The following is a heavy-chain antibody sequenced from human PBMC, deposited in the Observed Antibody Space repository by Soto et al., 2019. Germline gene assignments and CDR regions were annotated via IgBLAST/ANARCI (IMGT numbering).Heavy chain of an antibody. CDR3: AKVITMIVAVITEYGMDV. D-gene: IGHD3-22*01. J-gene: IGHJ6*02. Sequence: QVQLVESGGGVVQPGRSLRLSCAASGFTFSSYGMHWVRQAPGKGLEWVAVISYDGSNKYYADSVKGRFTISRDNSKNTLYLQMNSLRAEDTAVYYCAKVITMIVAVITEYGMDVWGQGTTVTVSS. V-gene: IGHV3-30*18. CDR1: GFTFSSYG. CDR2: ISYDGSNK.